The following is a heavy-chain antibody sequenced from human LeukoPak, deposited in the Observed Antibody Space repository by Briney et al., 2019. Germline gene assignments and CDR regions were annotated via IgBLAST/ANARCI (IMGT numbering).Heavy chain of an antibody. CDR2: RYYSGNT. Sequence: PSETLSLTCTVSGGAISSGDYYWSWIRQPQGKGLEWIGYRYYSGNTYYNPSLKSRVTISMDTSKNQFSLKLNSMTAADTAVYYCATAPYEYIWGTYRTNWFDPWGQGTLVTVSS. V-gene: IGHV4-30-4*01. CDR1: GGAISSGDYY. D-gene: IGHD3-16*02. CDR3: ATAPYEYIWGTYRTNWFDP. J-gene: IGHJ5*02.